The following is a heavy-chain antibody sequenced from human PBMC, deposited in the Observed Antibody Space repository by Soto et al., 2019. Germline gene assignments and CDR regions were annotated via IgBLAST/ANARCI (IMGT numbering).Heavy chain of an antibody. CDR3: ARERLYYDILTGYSTTHNWFDP. D-gene: IGHD3-9*01. V-gene: IGHV4-59*01. CDR2: IYYSGST. CDR1: GGSISSYY. J-gene: IGHJ5*02. Sequence: SETLSLTCTVSGGSISSYYWSWIRQPPGKGLEWIGYIYYSGSTKYNPSLKSRVTISVDTSKNQFSLKLSSVTAADTAVYYCARERLYYDILTGYSTTHNWFDPWGQGTLVTVSS.